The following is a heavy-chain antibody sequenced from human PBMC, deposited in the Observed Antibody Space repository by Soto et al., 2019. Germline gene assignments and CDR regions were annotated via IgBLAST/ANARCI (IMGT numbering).Heavy chain of an antibody. V-gene: IGHV3-21*01. J-gene: IGHJ4*02. CDR2: ISSRSSYI. CDR1: GFTFSSYS. CDR3: ARALSYYDSSGYYYGFDY. Sequence: EVQLVESGGGLVKPGGSLRLSCAASGFTFSSYSMNWVRQAPGKGLEWGSSISSRSSYIYYADSVKGRFTISRDNAKNSLYLQMNSLRAEDTAVYYCARALSYYDSSGYYYGFDYWGQGTLVTVSS. D-gene: IGHD3-22*01.